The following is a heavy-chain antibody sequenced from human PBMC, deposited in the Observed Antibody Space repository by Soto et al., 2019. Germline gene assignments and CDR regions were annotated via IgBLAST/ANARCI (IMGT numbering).Heavy chain of an antibody. CDR2: IYYSGST. CDR1: GGSISSGGYY. D-gene: IGHD5-18*01. V-gene: IGHV4-31*02. J-gene: IGHJ4*02. Sequence: PSETLSLTCTVSGGSISSGGYYWSWIRQHPGKGLEWIGYIYYSGSTYYNPSLKSRVTISVDTSKNQFSLKLSSVTAADTAVYSCAREFPAMAGYFDYWGQGTLVTVSS. CDR3: AREFPAMAGYFDY.